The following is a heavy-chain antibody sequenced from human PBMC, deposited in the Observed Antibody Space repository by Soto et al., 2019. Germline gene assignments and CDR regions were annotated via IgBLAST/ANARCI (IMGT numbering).Heavy chain of an antibody. D-gene: IGHD2-2*01. CDR1: GFTFSSYA. Sequence: GGSLRLSCAASGFTFSSYAMSWVRQAPEKGLEWVSAISGSGGSTYYADSVKGRFTISRDNSKNTLYLQMNSLRAEDTAVYYCAKYRYCSSTSCYYYYYYGMDLWGQGTTVTVSS. CDR2: ISGSGGST. V-gene: IGHV3-23*01. J-gene: IGHJ6*02. CDR3: AKYRYCSSTSCYYYYYYGMDL.